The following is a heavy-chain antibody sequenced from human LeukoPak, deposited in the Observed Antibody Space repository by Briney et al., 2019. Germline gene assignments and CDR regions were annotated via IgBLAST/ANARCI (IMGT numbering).Heavy chain of an antibody. CDR1: GGTFSSYA. CDR2: IIPIFGTA. D-gene: IGHD7-27*01. Sequence: ASVKVSCKASGGTFSSYAISWVRQAPGQGLEWMGGIIPIFGTANYAQKFQGRVTITTDESTSTAYMELSSLRSEDTAVYYCAREATGASYLTDAFDIWGQGTMVTVSS. CDR3: AREATGASYLTDAFDI. J-gene: IGHJ3*02. V-gene: IGHV1-69*05.